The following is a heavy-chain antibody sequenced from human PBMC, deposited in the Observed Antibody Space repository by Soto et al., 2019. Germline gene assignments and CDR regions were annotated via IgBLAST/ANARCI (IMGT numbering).Heavy chain of an antibody. Sequence: EVQLLESGGGLVQPGGSLRLSCAGSGFTFISYAMSWVRQAPGKGLEWVSSICGSGGSTYYADSVKGRFTISRDNSKNTLYLQMSSLRAEDTAMYYCAKGSFASCYSGGDSWGQGTLVTVSS. CDR1: GFTFISYA. CDR2: ICGSGGST. V-gene: IGHV3-23*01. CDR3: AKGSFASCYSGGDS. J-gene: IGHJ5*01. D-gene: IGHD2-15*01.